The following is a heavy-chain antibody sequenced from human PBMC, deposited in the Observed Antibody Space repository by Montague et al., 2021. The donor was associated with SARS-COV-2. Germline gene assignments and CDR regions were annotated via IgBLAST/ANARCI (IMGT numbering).Heavy chain of an antibody. CDR1: GGSFSGYY. CDR3: ARVAELDVFSVYYYGLDV. CDR2: INHRGST. V-gene: IGHV4-34*01. J-gene: IGHJ6*02. Sequence: SEALSLTCAVYGGSFSGYYWSWIRQPPGKGLEWIGEINHRGSTNYNPSLKSRVIISVDTSKNQSSLNLRSVTTADTAVYYCARVAELDVFSVYYYGLDVWGQGTTVTVSS. D-gene: IGHD5/OR15-5a*01.